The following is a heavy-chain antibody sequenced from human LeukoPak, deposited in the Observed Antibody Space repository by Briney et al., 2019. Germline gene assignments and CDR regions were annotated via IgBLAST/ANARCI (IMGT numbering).Heavy chain of an antibody. D-gene: IGHD3-3*01. V-gene: IGHV3-21*01. CDR2: ISTSSSYV. J-gene: IGHJ4*02. CDR3: ARVGIRFLEQYYFDY. Sequence: GGSLRLSCAASGFTFSNYGMHWVRQAPGKGLEWLSYISTSSSYVYYADSVKGRFTVSRDNAMNSLFLQMNSLIAEDTAVYYCARVGIRFLEQYYFDYWGQGTLVTVSS. CDR1: GFTFSNYG.